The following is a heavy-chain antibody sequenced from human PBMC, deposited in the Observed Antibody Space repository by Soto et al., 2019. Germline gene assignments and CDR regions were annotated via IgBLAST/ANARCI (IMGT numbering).Heavy chain of an antibody. J-gene: IGHJ4*02. CDR3: ARGRAVAPLGY. D-gene: IGHD6-19*01. CDR1: GGSISSGGYS. Sequence: SETLSLTCTVSGGSISSGGYSWSWIRQPPGKGLEWIGYIYHSGTTYYNPSLKSRVSLSVDTSKNQFSLKLSSVTAADTAVYYCARGRAVAPLGYWGQGTLVTVSS. V-gene: IGHV4-30-2*01. CDR2: IYHSGTT.